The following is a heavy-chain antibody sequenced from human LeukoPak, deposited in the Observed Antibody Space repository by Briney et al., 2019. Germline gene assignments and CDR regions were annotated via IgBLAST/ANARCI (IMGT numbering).Heavy chain of an antibody. D-gene: IGHD5-18*01. V-gene: IGHV1-8*01. Sequence: GASVKVSCKASGYTFTSYDINWVRQATGQGLEWMGWMNPNSGNTGYAQKFQGRVTMTRNTSISTAYMELSSLGSEDTAVYYCARFPRGYSYGYGYYYGMDVWGQGTTVTVSS. CDR1: GYTFTSYD. J-gene: IGHJ6*02. CDR3: ARFPRGYSYGYGYYYGMDV. CDR2: MNPNSGNT.